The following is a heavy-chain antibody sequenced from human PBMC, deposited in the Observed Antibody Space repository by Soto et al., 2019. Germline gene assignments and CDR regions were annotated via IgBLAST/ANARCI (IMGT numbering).Heavy chain of an antibody. CDR2: INHSGST. V-gene: IGHV4-34*01. Sequence: NPSETLSLTCAVYGGSFSGYYWSWIRQPPGKGLEWIGEINHSGSTNYNPSLKSRVTISVDTSKNQFSLKLSSVTAADTAVYYCARGRMQLWFRIYYFDYWGQGTLVTVSS. CDR1: GGSFSGYY. J-gene: IGHJ4*02. D-gene: IGHD5-18*01. CDR3: ARGRMQLWFRIYYFDY.